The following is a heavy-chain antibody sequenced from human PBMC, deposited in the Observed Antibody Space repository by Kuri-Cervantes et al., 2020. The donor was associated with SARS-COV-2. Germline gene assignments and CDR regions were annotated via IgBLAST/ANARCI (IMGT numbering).Heavy chain of an antibody. V-gene: IGHV1-2*04. Sequence: ASVKVSCKASGYTFTDYYMHWVRQAPGQGLEWMGWINPNSGGTNYAQKFQGWVTMTRDTSISTVYMELSRMRSDDRAVYYCARSTPFRRLVVXXQGGAFDIWGQGTMVTVSS. J-gene: IGHJ3*02. CDR2: INPNSGGT. CDR1: GYTFTDYY. D-gene: IGHD3-22*01. CDR3: ARSTPFRRLVVXXQGGAFDI.